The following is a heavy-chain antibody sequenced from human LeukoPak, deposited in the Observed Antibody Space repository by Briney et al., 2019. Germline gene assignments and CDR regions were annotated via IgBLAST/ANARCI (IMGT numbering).Heavy chain of an antibody. J-gene: IGHJ4*02. CDR2: INPNSGGT. V-gene: IGHV1-2*02. D-gene: IGHD3-10*01. Sequence: ASVKVSCKASGYTFTGYYMHWVRQAPGQGLEWMGWINPNSGGTNYAQKFQGRVTMTRDTSISTAYMELSRLRSDDTAVYYCARDRGSGWFRELSPFDYWGQGTLGTVSS. CDR1: GYTFTGYY. CDR3: ARDRGSGWFRELSPFDY.